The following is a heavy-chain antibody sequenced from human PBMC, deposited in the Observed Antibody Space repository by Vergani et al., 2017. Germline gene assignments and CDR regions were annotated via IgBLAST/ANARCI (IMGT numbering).Heavy chain of an antibody. V-gene: IGHV4-61*02. D-gene: IGHD5-12*01. CDR1: GGPFSGGSHY. CDR2: IYNTGGT. Sequence: QVQLKESGPGLVGPSETLSLTCTVSGGPFSGGSHYWSWIRQSAGKGLEWIGRIYNTGGTNYDPSLKTRVTMSVDTSKNQFSLKLASVTAAHTAIYYCARFSSGFVAWGPGTPVTVSS. J-gene: IGHJ4*02. CDR3: ARFSSGFVA.